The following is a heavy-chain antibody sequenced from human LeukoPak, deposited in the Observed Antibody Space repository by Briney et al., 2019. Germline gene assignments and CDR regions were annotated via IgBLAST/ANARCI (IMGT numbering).Heavy chain of an antibody. CDR2: ISAYNGNT. CDR3: AREGVSGYDYAFDYYYYMDV. J-gene: IGHJ6*03. V-gene: IGHV1-18*01. Sequence: GASVKVSCKASGYTFTSYGISWVRQAPGQGLEWMGWISAYNGNTNYAQKLQGRVTMTTDTSTSTAYMELRSLRSDDTAVYYCAREGVSGYDYAFDYYYYMDVWGKGTTVTISS. CDR1: GYTFTSYG. D-gene: IGHD5-12*01.